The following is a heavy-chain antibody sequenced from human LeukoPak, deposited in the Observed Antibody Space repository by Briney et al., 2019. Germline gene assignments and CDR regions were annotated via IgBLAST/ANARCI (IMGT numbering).Heavy chain of an antibody. Sequence: GGSLRLSCAASGFTFSSYAMSWVRRAPGKGLEWVSSISSSSSYIYYADSVKGRFTISRDNAKNSLYLQMNSLRAEDTAVYYCAREEWLSFFDYWGQGTLVTVSS. V-gene: IGHV3-21*01. J-gene: IGHJ4*02. CDR2: ISSSSSYI. CDR3: AREEWLSFFDY. CDR1: GFTFSSYA. D-gene: IGHD6-19*01.